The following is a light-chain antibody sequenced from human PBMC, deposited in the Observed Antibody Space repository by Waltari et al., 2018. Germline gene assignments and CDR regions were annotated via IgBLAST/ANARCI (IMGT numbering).Light chain of an antibody. J-gene: IGLJ2*01. Sequence: QSALTQPASVSASPGQSITISRTATNTDVGASKFVSWYQQHPGSAPQLMIYDVTERPSGISYRFSGSKSANTASLTISGLLPEDEAIYYCCSFTATHTLLFGGGTTVTVL. CDR1: NTDVGASKF. CDR2: DVT. CDR3: CSFTATHTLL. V-gene: IGLV2-14*03.